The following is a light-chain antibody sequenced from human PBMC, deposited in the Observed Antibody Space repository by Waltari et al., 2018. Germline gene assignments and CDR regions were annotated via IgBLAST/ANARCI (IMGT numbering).Light chain of an antibody. CDR1: QSVLHSSNNKNY. V-gene: IGKV4-1*01. CDR3: QQFQSHLRT. CDR2: WAS. J-gene: IGKJ1*01. Sequence: DIVMAQSPESLAVSLGERDTITCMSSQSVLHSSNNKNYLAWYQQKPGQHPKLLIYWASTRKSGVPERFSGSGSWTDFTLTISSLQAEDVAVYYCQQFQSHLRTFGQGTKVEIK.